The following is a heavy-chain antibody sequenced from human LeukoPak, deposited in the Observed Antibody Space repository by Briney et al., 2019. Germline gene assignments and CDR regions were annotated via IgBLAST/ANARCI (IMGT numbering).Heavy chain of an antibody. V-gene: IGHV1-69*01. CDR3: ARGLYCSSSTSCYDYGMDV. CDR2: IIPILGTA. Sequence: GSSVKVSCKASGGTFRSYGLNWVRQAPGQGLEWMGGIIPILGTAKYAQKLQGRVTITADESTSTGYMELSSLRSEDTAVYYCARGLYCSSSTSCYDYGMDVWGQGPTVTVSS. CDR1: GGTFRSYG. D-gene: IGHD2-2*01. J-gene: IGHJ6*02.